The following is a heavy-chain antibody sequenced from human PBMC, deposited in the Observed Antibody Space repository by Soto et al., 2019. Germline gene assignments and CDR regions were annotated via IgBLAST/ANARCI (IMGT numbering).Heavy chain of an antibody. D-gene: IGHD3-22*01. J-gene: IGHJ3*02. CDR3: AHSHEIGSFDI. V-gene: IGHV2-5*01. Sequence: SGPTLVNPTQTLTLTCTFSGFSLSTRAVGVGWIRQPPGKALEWLALIYWNDDKRYSPSLKNRFTITKDTSKKHVVLTMTNMDPVDTATYYCAHSHEIGSFDIWGQGTKVTVSS. CDR2: IYWNDDK. CDR1: GFSLSTRAVG.